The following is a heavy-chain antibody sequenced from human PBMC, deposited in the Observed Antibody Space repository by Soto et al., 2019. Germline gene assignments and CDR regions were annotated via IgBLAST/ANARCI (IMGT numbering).Heavy chain of an antibody. J-gene: IGHJ4*02. CDR1: GFTFSSYA. CDR3: AKDPSQLWDDYGDYVRPGY. V-gene: IGHV3-23*01. Sequence: EVQLLESGGGLVQPGGSLRLSCAASGFTFSSYAMSWVRQAPGKGLEWVSAISGSGGSTYYADSVKGRFTISRDNSKNTLYLQMNSLRAEDTAVYYCAKDPSQLWDDYGDYVRPGYWGQGTLVTVSS. D-gene: IGHD4-17*01. CDR2: ISGSGGST.